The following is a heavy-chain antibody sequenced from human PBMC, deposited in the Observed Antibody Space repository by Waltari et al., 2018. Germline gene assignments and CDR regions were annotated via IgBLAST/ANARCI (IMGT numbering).Heavy chain of an antibody. V-gene: IGHV3-9*01. D-gene: IGHD2-2*01. CDR1: GFTFDDYA. CDR3: AKDKGGGSTSNYYGMDV. J-gene: IGHJ6*02. CDR2: ISWNSGSI. Sequence: EVQLVESGGGLVQPGRSLRLSCAASGFTFDDYAMHWVRQAPGKGLAWVSGISWNSGSIGYADSVKGRFTISRDNAKNSLYLQMNSLRAEDTALYYCAKDKGGGSTSNYYGMDVWGQGTTVTVSS.